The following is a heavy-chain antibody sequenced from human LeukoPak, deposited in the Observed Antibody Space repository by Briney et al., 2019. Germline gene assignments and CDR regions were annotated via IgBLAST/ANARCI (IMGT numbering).Heavy chain of an antibody. D-gene: IGHD3-10*01. J-gene: IGHJ4*02. V-gene: IGHV4-39*01. CDR2: IYYSGST. CDR3: ARLDSGTYSPIDY. CDR1: GGSISSSSYY. Sequence: PSETLSLTCTVSGGSISSSSYYWGWLRQPPGKGLEWIGSIYYSGSTYYNPSLQSRVTISVGTSKNQLSLKLSSVTAADTAVYYCARLDSGTYSPIDYWGQGTLVTVS.